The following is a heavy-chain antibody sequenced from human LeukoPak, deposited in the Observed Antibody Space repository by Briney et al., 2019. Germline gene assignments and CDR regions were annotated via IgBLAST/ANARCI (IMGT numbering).Heavy chain of an antibody. Sequence: GGSLRLSCAASGFTFSSYEMNWLRQAPGKGLEWVSYISSSSSYIYYADSVKGRFTISRDNAKNSLYLQMNSLRAEDTAVYYCARKNGLDYWGQGSLVTVS. CDR2: ISSSSSYI. J-gene: IGHJ4*02. CDR1: GFTFSSYE. V-gene: IGHV3-21*05. CDR3: ARKNGLDY.